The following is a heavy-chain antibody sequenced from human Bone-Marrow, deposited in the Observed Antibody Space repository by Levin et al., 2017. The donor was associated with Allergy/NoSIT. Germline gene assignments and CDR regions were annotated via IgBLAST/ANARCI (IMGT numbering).Heavy chain of an antibody. CDR3: ARAGLFEVATYDYSDY. V-gene: IGHV3-11*01. J-gene: IGHJ4*02. D-gene: IGHD5-24*01. Sequence: TGGSLRLSCEASGFVFSDYYMTWIRQAPGKGLESISYISSSGSVIYYANSVKGRFIISRDNAKSSLSLHISSLRAEDTAVYYCARAGLFEVATYDYSDYWGQGTRVTVSS. CDR1: GFVFSDYY. CDR2: ISSSGSVI.